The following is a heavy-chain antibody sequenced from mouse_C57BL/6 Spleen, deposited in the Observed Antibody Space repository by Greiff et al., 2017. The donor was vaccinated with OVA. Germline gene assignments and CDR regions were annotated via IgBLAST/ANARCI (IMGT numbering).Heavy chain of an antibody. V-gene: IGHV3-6*01. CDR2: ISYDGSN. D-gene: IGHD2-5*01. Sequence: EVQRVESGPGLVKPSQSLSLTCSVTGYSITSGYYWNWIRQFPGNKLEWMGYISYDGSNNYNPSLKNRISITRDTSKNQFFLKLNSVTTEDTATYYCAREYSNYVDYYAMDYWGQGTSVTVSS. J-gene: IGHJ4*01. CDR1: GYSITSGYY. CDR3: AREYSNYVDYYAMDY.